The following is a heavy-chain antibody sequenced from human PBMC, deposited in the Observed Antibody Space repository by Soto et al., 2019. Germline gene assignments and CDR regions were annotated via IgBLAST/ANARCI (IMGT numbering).Heavy chain of an antibody. D-gene: IGHD6-13*01. CDR3: ARARDIAAAGTGWYFDY. V-gene: IGHV3-66*01. J-gene: IGHJ4*02. CDR2: IYSGGST. CDR1: GFTVSSNY. Sequence: GGSLRLSCAASGFTVSSNYMSWVRQAPGKGLEWVSVIYSGGSTYYADSVKGRFTISRDNSKNTLYLQMDSLRAEDTAVYYCARARDIAAAGTGWYFDYWGQGTLVTVS.